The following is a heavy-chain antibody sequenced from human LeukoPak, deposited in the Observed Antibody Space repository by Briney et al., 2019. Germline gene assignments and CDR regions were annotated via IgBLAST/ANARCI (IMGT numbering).Heavy chain of an antibody. CDR3: ASRITIFGVVRFDY. D-gene: IGHD3-3*01. Sequence: SETLSLTCTVSGGSISSGGYYWSWIRQPPGKGLEWIGEINHSGSTNYNPSLKSRVTISVDTSKNQFSLKLSSVTAADTAVYYCASRITIFGVVRFDYWGQGTLVTVSS. CDR2: INHSGST. CDR1: GGSISSGGYY. V-gene: IGHV4-39*07. J-gene: IGHJ4*02.